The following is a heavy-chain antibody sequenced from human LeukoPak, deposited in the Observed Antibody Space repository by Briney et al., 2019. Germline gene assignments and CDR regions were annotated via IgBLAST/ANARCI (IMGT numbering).Heavy chain of an antibody. J-gene: IGHJ5*02. CDR2: INHSGST. Sequence: PSETLSLTCAVYGGSFSGYYWSWIRQPPGKGLEWIGEINHSGSTNYNPSLKSRVTISVDTSKNQFSLKLSSVTAADTAVYYCARGYYYDSSGYRGPYNWFDPWGQGTLVTVSS. CDR1: GGSFSGYY. V-gene: IGHV4-34*01. D-gene: IGHD3-22*01. CDR3: ARGYYYDSSGYRGPYNWFDP.